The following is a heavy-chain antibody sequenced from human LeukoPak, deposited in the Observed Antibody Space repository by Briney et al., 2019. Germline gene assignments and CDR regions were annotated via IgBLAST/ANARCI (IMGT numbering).Heavy chain of an antibody. Sequence: GASVKVSCKASGYTFTSFDFNWVRQATGQGLEWMGGIIPIFGTANYAQKFQGRVTITADESTSTAYMELSSLRSEDTAVYYCACNLGYCSGGSCYIFDYWGQGTLVTVSS. CDR2: IIPIFGTA. J-gene: IGHJ4*02. D-gene: IGHD2-15*01. CDR3: ACNLGYCSGGSCYIFDY. V-gene: IGHV1-69*13. CDR1: GYTFTSFD.